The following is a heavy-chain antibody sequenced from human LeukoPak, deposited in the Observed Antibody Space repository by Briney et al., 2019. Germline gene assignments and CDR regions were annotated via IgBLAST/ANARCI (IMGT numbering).Heavy chain of an antibody. CDR3: ARDYAGSPDY. D-gene: IGHD3-10*01. CDR2: INGDGSTT. V-gene: IGHV3-74*03. Sequence: GGSLRLSCTASGFTFSTYWITWFRQSPGKGLVWVALINGDGSTTTHADSVKGRFTISRDNAKNTAYLQMNSLRDEDTAVYFCARDYAGSPDYWGQGTLVTVSA. J-gene: IGHJ4*02. CDR1: GFTFSTYW.